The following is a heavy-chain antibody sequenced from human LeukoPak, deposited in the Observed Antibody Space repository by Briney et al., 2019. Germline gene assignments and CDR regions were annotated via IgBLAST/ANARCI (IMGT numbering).Heavy chain of an antibody. CDR1: VYTFTSYE. J-gene: IGHJ6*03. CDR2: MNPNSGNT. D-gene: IGHD3-22*01. Sequence: ASVKVSCKASVYTFTSYEINWVGQATGQGLGWMGWMNPNSGNTGYAQKFQGRVTMPTNTSTSTAYMELSSLRSEDTAVYYCARGVITMIVVVKYYYYMDVWGKGTTVTVSS. V-gene: IGHV1-8*01. CDR3: ARGVITMIVVVKYYYYMDV.